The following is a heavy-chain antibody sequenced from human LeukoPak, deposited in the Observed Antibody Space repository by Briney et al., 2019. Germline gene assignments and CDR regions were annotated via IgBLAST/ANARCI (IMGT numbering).Heavy chain of an antibody. J-gene: IGHJ4*02. D-gene: IGHD6-19*01. CDR3: ARGQFSSGCFDY. CDR2: IYHTGTA. CDR1: GGSISNHSW. V-gene: IGHV4-4*02. Sequence: PSGTLSLTCAVSGGSISNHSWWNWVRQSPGKGLEWIGEIYHTGTAHYNPSLKSRVSMSVDKSMDQFSLRLNSMTAADTAVYYCARGQFSSGCFDYWGQGALVIVSS.